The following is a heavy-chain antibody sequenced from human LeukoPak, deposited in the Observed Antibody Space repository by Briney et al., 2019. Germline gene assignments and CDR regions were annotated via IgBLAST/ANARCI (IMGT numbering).Heavy chain of an antibody. CDR1: GFSFSSYW. CDR2: IYTDGRTT. V-gene: IGHV3-74*01. J-gene: IGHJ4*02. Sequence: GGSLRLSCAASGFSFSSYWMNWVRQAPGKGLVWVAHIYTDGRTTTYADSVKGRFTVARDNAKNTLYLEMNRLRAEDTAVYYCARDNTYMFDYWGQGTQVTVSS. D-gene: IGHD2-2*02. CDR3: ARDNTYMFDY.